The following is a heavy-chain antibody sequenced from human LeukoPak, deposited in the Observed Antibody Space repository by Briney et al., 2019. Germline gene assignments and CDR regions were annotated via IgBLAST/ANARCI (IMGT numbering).Heavy chain of an antibody. J-gene: IGHJ6*02. CDR3: ARRGYCSSTSCSSYYYGMDV. CDR1: GGSSSGYY. D-gene: IGHD2-2*01. V-gene: IGHV4-34*01. Sequence: SETLSLTCAVYGGSSSGYYWSWIRQPPGKGLEWIGEINHSGSTNYNPSLKSRVTISVDTSKNQFSLKLSSVTAADTAVYYCARRGYCSSTSCSSYYYGMDVWGQGTTVTVSS. CDR2: INHSGST.